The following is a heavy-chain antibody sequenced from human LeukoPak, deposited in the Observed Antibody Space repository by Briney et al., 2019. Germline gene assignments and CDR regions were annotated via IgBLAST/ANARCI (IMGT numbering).Heavy chain of an antibody. CDR3: ARNQSVVGSTRAGGFDY. Sequence: SETLSLTCTVSGDSISSSSHYWGWIRQPPGKRLEWIGSIYYSGSPYYNPSLKSRVTISLDTSKNQFSLKLTSVTAADTAVYYCARNQSVVGSTRAGGFDYWGPGTLATVSS. J-gene: IGHJ4*02. V-gene: IGHV4-39*01. CDR2: IYYSGSP. D-gene: IGHD1-26*01. CDR1: GDSISSSSHY.